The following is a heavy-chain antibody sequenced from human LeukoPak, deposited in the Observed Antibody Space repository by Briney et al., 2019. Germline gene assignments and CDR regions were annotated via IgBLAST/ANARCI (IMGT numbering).Heavy chain of an antibody. CDR1: GYSIRSGYY. CDR2: VFYSGST. V-gene: IGHV4-61*01. CDR3: TRRVARTGIYAFDI. Sequence: ASETLSLTCTVSGYSIRSGYYWAWIRQPPGKGLEWIGYVFYSGSTNYNPSLKSRVTISLDMSKNQFSLKLNSVTAADTAVYYCTRRVARTGIYAFDIWGQGTMVTVSS. J-gene: IGHJ3*02. D-gene: IGHD1-1*01.